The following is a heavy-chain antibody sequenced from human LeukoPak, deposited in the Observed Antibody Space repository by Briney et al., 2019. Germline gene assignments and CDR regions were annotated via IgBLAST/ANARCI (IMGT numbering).Heavy chain of an antibody. CDR3: AKCGGNRGPLYYFDY. J-gene: IGHJ4*02. V-gene: IGHV3-23*01. D-gene: IGHD4-23*01. CDR2: IGGSGGDT. Sequence: GGSLRLSCAASGFTFSSSAMSWVRQAPGKWLEWVSAIGGSGGDTYYGDSVKGRFNISKDNSKSTLYLQMNSLRAEDTAVYYCAKCGGNRGPLYYFDYWGQGTLVTVSS. CDR1: GFTFSSSA.